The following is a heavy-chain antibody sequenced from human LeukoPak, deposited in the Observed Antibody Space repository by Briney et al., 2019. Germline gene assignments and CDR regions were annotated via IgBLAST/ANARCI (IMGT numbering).Heavy chain of an antibody. CDR2: ISGSGGST. CDR3: AKDGGEYYDILTGYYPRLYYMDV. Sequence: PGRSLRLSCVASGFTFSTYGMSWVRQAPGKGLEWVSAISGSGGSTYYADSMKGRFTISRDNSKNTLYLQMNSLRAEDTAVYYCAKDGGEYYDILTGYYPRLYYMDVWGKGTTVTISS. D-gene: IGHD3-9*01. J-gene: IGHJ6*03. V-gene: IGHV3-23*01. CDR1: GFTFSTYG.